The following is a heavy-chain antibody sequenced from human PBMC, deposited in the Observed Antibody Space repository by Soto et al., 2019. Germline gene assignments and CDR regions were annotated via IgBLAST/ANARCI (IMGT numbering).Heavy chain of an antibody. D-gene: IGHD1-26*01. CDR1: GFTFNTFA. CDR3: AKDDGVGTTFRIDY. Sequence: QVQLVESGGGVVQPGGSLRLSCAASGFTFNTFAMHWVRQAPGKGLKWVGAISYDGSMLYYADSVKGRFAISIENSKKTLFLQMNSLRADDTAVYYCAKDDGVGTTFRIDYWGQGTVVAVSP. CDR2: ISYDGSML. V-gene: IGHV3-30*18. J-gene: IGHJ4*02.